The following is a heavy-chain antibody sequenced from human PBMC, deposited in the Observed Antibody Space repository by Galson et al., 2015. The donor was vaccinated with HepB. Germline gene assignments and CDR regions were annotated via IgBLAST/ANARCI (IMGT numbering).Heavy chain of an antibody. CDR1: GYTFTSYG. CDR2: ISAYNGNT. D-gene: IGHD2-2*01. Sequence: SVKVSCKASGYTFTSYGISWVRQAPGQGLEWMGWISAYNGNTNYAQKLQGRVTMTTDTSTSTAYMELRSLRSDDTAVYYCARVGDIVVVPAAMTLGVWGQGTLVTVSS. J-gene: IGHJ4*02. V-gene: IGHV1-18*01. CDR3: ARVGDIVVVPAAMTLGV.